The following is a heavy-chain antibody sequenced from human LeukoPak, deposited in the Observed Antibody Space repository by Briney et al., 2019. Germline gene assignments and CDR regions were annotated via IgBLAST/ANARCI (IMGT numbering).Heavy chain of an antibody. CDR3: ARVGDGCNFDY. J-gene: IGHJ4*02. V-gene: IGHV4-30-4*01. CDR1: GGSISSGDYY. CDR2: IYYSGST. Sequence: SETLSLTCTVSGGSISSGDYYWSWIRQPPGKGLEWIGYIYYSGSTYDSPSLKSRVTISVDTSKNQFSLKLSSVTAADTAVYYCARVGDGCNFDYWGQGTLVTVSS. D-gene: IGHD5-24*01.